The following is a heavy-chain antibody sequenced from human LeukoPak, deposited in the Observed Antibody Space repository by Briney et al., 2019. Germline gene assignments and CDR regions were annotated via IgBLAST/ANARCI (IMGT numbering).Heavy chain of an antibody. J-gene: IGHJ4*02. CDR1: GYTLTSYY. CDR2: INPSGGST. Sequence: VASVKVSCKASGYTLTSYYMHWVRQAPGEGLEWMGIINPSGGSTSYAQKFQGRVTMTRDMSTSTVYMELSSLRAEDTALYYCVRDRDSTGYYDYWGQGTLVTVSS. CDR3: VRDRDSTGYYDY. D-gene: IGHD3-22*01. V-gene: IGHV1-46*01.